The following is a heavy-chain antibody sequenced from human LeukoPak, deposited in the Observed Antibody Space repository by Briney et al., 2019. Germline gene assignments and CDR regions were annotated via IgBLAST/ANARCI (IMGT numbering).Heavy chain of an antibody. D-gene: IGHD3-10*01. V-gene: IGHV1-3*01. CDR3: ARSNSDGKRITMVRGAYYFDY. CDR2: INVGIGNT. Sequence: ASVKVSCKASGYTFTSYAMHWVRQAPGQRLEWMGWINVGIGNTKYSQKFQGRVTITRDTSASTAYMELSSLRSEDTAVYYCARSNSDGKRITMVRGAYYFDYWGQGTLVTVSS. CDR1: GYTFTSYA. J-gene: IGHJ4*02.